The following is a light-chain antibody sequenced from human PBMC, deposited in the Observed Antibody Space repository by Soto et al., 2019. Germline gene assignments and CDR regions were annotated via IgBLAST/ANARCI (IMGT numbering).Light chain of an antibody. CDR2: GAS. Sequence: IMMTQSPATLSVSPGEGATLSFRASQSVSSNLAWYQQKPGQAPRLLIYGASTRATGIPARFSGSGSETDFALTITRLEPEDFAVYYCQQYSSSRTFGQGTKVDI. J-gene: IGKJ1*01. CDR1: QSVSSN. CDR3: QQYSSSRT. V-gene: IGKV3-15*01.